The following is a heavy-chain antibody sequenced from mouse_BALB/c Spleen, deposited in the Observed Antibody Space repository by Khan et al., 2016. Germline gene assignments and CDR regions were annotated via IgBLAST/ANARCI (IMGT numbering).Heavy chain of an antibody. V-gene: IGHV3-8*02. CDR1: GDSITSGY. CDR3: ARGDGSWFAY. J-gene: IGHJ3*01. D-gene: IGHD2-3*01. CDR2: ISYSGST. Sequence: EVQLQESGPSLVKPSQTLSLTCSVTGDSITSGYWNWMRKFPGNKLEYMGYISYSGSTYYNPSLNSRISTTGDTAKNQYYLQFNSVTTEDTATYYCARGDGSWFAYWGQGTLVTVSA.